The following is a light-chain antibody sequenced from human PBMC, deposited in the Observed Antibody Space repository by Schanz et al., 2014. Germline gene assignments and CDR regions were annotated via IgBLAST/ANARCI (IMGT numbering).Light chain of an antibody. J-gene: IGKJ1*01. CDR3: QQYYTYPWT. V-gene: IGKV1-5*01. CDR1: QSISSW. Sequence: DIQMTQSPSTLSASVTDRVTITCRASQSISSWLAWYQQKPGKAPKLLIYDASSLESGVPSRFSGSGSETEFTLTISSLQPDDFATYYCQQYYTYPWTFGQGTKVEI. CDR2: DAS.